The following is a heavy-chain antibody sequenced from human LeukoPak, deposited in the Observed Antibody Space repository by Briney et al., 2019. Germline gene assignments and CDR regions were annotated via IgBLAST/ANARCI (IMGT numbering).Heavy chain of an antibody. Sequence: PSETLSLTCAVSGGSISSSNWWSWVRQPPGKGLEWIGEIYHSGSTNYNPSLKSRVTMSVDTSKNQFSLKLSSVTAADTAVYYCAREGRRFNFDYWGQGTLVTVSS. CDR1: GGSISSSNW. J-gene: IGHJ4*02. D-gene: IGHD3-3*01. V-gene: IGHV4-4*02. CDR3: AREGRRFNFDY. CDR2: IYHSGST.